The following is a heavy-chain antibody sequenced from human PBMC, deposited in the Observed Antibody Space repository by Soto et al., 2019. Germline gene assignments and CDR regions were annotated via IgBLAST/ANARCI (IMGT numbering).Heavy chain of an antibody. CDR3: GREGYSGSYAAF. Sequence: QVQLVQSGGGVVQPGRSLSLSCEASGSTFSNYDMDWVRQAPGKGLEWVAIITFDGSKTYYADSVKGRFTVSRDNSKNTLFLQMNSLRPDDTATYNCGREGYSGSYAAFWGQGSLVTVSS. V-gene: IGHV3-30*03. J-gene: IGHJ4*02. D-gene: IGHD1-26*01. CDR2: ITFDGSKT. CDR1: GSTFSNYD.